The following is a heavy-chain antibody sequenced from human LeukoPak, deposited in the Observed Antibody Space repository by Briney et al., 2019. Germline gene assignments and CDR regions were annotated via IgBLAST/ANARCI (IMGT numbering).Heavy chain of an antibody. CDR2: IYPANSDA. CDR3: YVSKVGGGEMDV. D-gene: IGHD2-21*01. V-gene: IGHV5-51*01. CDR1: GYSFSSHL. J-gene: IGHJ6*02. Sequence: GGSLEISLRGSGYSFSSHLIGWVRQMSGEGLEWMGVIYPANSDARYSPSFQGQVTISADKSISTAYLQWSSLKASDTAIYYCYVSKVGGGEMDVWGQGTTVTVSS.